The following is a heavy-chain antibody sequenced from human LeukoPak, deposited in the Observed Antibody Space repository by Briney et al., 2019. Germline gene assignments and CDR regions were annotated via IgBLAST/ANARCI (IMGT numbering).Heavy chain of an antibody. J-gene: IGHJ4*02. Sequence: PGRSLRLSCAASGFTFSSYGMHWVRQAPGKGLEWVAVISNDESKKYYADSVKGRFTISRDNSKNTLSLQVSSLRAEDTAVYYCAKDRYSYAFEYSESWGQGTLVTVSS. V-gene: IGHV3-30*18. CDR2: ISNDESKK. CDR1: GFTFSSYG. CDR3: AKDRYSYAFEYSES. D-gene: IGHD3-16*01.